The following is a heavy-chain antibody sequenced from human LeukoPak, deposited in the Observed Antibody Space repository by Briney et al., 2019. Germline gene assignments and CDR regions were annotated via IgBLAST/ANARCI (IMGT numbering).Heavy chain of an antibody. V-gene: IGHV4-38-2*02. D-gene: IGHD3-3*01. Sequence: PSETLSLTCTVSGYSISSGYYLGWIRQPPGKGLEWIGSIYHSGSTYYNPSLKSRVTISVDTSKNQFSLKLSSVTAADTAVYYCARSRFGEFDYWGQGTLVTVS. J-gene: IGHJ4*02. CDR1: GYSISSGYY. CDR3: ARSRFGEFDY. CDR2: IYHSGST.